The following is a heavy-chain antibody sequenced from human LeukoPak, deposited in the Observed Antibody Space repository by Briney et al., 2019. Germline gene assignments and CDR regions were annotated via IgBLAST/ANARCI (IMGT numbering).Heavy chain of an antibody. J-gene: IGHJ5*02. Sequence: SETLSLTCAVYGGSFSGYYWSWIRQPPGKGLEWIGEINHSGSTNYNPSLKSRVTISVDTSKNQFSLKLSSVTAADTAVYYCARARRNWFDPGAREPWSPSPQ. CDR3: ARARRNWFDP. V-gene: IGHV4-34*01. CDR1: GGSFSGYY. CDR2: INHSGST.